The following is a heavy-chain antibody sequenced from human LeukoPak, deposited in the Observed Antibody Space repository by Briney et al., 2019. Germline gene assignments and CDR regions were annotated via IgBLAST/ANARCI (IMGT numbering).Heavy chain of an antibody. CDR2: ISTYNYNT. V-gene: IGHV1-18*01. Sequence: ASVKVSCKTSGYTFTSYGVSWVRQAPGQRLEWMGWISTYNYNTNYAQKFRGRVTMTRDTSTSTVYMELRSLRSEDTAIYYCARQVDTTMALPDYWGQGTPVTVSS. CDR1: GYTFTSYG. CDR3: ARQVDTTMALPDY. J-gene: IGHJ4*02. D-gene: IGHD5-18*01.